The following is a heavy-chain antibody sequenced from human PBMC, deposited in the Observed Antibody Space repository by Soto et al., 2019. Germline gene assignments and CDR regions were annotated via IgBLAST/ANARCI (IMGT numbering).Heavy chain of an antibody. V-gene: IGHV4-4*07. CDR1: DDSLSTYY. CDR2: IYASGST. Sequence: SETLSLTCNVSDDSLSTYYWSWIRQPAGKGLEWIGRIYASGSTNYNPSLKGRVSMSVDTSKKQFSLKMISVTAADTAMYYCARSAIPRGGWFRPWGQGVLVTVSS. D-gene: IGHD2-21*01. CDR3: ARSAIPRGGWFRP. J-gene: IGHJ5*02.